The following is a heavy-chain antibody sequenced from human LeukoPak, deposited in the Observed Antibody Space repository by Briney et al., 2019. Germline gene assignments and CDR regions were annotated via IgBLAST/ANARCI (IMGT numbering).Heavy chain of an antibody. CDR3: ARERYTVTADYFDY. CDR1: GGSISSSSYY. CDR2: IYYSGST. D-gene: IGHD4-17*01. J-gene: IGHJ4*02. V-gene: IGHV4-39*07. Sequence: PSETLSLTCTVSGGSISSSSYYWGWIRQPPGEGLEWIGSIYYSGSTYYNPSLRSRVIMSVDTSKNLFSLKLSSVTATDTAVYYCARERYTVTADYFDYWGQGTLVTVSS.